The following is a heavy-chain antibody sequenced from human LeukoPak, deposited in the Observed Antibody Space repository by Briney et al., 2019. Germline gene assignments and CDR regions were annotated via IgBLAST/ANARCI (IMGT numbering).Heavy chain of an antibody. J-gene: IGHJ5*02. CDR2: IYHSGST. CDR1: GYSISSDYS. CDR3: ARGGLRGSYYGWFDP. Sequence: SETLSLTCTVSGYSISSDYSWGWVRQPPGKGLEWIGNIYHSGSTYYNPSLKSRVTISVDTSKNQFSLKLSSVTAADTAVYYCARGGLRGSYYGWFDPWGQGTLVTVSS. D-gene: IGHD1-26*01. V-gene: IGHV4-38-2*02.